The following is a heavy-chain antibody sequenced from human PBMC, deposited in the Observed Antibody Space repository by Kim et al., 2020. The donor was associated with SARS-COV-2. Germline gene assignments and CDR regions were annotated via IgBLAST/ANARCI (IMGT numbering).Heavy chain of an antibody. D-gene: IGHD3-10*01. V-gene: IGHV3-23*01. Sequence: GGSLRLSCAASGFTFSSYAMSWVRQAPGKGLEWVSDISGSGGSTYYADSVKGRFTISRDNSKNTLYLQMNSLRAEDTAVYYCAKDILNYGSGLYYFDYWGQGTLVTVSS. CDR3: AKDILNYGSGLYYFDY. CDR2: ISGSGGST. J-gene: IGHJ4*02. CDR1: GFTFSSYA.